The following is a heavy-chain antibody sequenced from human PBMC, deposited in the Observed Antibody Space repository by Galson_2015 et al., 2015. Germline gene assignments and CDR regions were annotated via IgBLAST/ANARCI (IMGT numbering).Heavy chain of an antibody. CDR1: GFTFSSYS. Sequence: SLRLSCAASGFTFSSYSMNWVRQAPGKGLEWVSSISSSSSYIYYADSVKGRFTISRDNAKNSLYLQMNSLRAEDTAVYYCARADGRGGTFQHWGQGTLVTVSS. D-gene: IGHD4-17*01. CDR2: ISSSSSYI. CDR3: ARADGRGGTFQH. V-gene: IGHV3-21*01. J-gene: IGHJ1*01.